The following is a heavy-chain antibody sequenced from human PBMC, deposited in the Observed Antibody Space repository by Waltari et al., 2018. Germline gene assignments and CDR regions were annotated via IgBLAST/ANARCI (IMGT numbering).Heavy chain of an antibody. CDR1: GGSISSYY. J-gene: IGHJ2*01. CDR3: ARDRGYSSDWYFDL. V-gene: IGHV4-59*01. D-gene: IGHD4-4*01. CDR2: IYYSGST. Sequence: QVQLQESGPGLVKPSETLSLTCTVSGGSISSYYWSWIRQPPGKGLEWIGYIYYSGSTNYNPSLKSRVTISVDTSKNQFSLKLSSVTAADTAVYYCARDRGYSSDWYFDLWGRGTLVTVSS.